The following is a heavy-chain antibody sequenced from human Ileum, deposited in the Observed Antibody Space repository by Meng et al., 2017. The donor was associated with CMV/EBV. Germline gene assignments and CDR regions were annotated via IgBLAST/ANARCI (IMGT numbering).Heavy chain of an antibody. J-gene: IGHJ4*02. D-gene: IGHD1-1*01. V-gene: IGHV1-2*06. CDR2: IITNTGGT. Sequence: QVQLVQSGGEVKKHGASVKVSCKASGYTFPGYNMHWVRQAPGQGLEWMGRIITNTGGTNYAQKFQGRVTMTRDTSISTGYMELNSLRSDDTAVYYCARGHNFGFEYWGQGTLVTVSS. CDR1: GYTFPGYN. CDR3: ARGHNFGFEY.